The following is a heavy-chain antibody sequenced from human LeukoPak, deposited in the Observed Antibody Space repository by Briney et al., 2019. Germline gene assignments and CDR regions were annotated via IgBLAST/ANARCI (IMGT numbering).Heavy chain of an antibody. CDR3: ARDLFYYNSSGYYYIYYLDY. Sequence: GASVKVSCKASGYSFSGYYMNWVRQAPGQGLEWMGWINPNSGGTDYAQKFQGRVTMTRDMSISTAYMELSSLTSGDTAVYYCARDLFYYNSSGYYYIYYLDYWGQGTLVTVSS. J-gene: IGHJ4*02. CDR2: INPNSGGT. D-gene: IGHD3-22*01. CDR1: GYSFSGYY. V-gene: IGHV1-2*02.